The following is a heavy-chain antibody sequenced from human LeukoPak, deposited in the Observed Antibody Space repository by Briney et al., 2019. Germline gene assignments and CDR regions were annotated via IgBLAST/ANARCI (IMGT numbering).Heavy chain of an antibody. D-gene: IGHD2-2*01. CDR3: AKDIAYCSSTSCYADYYYYYGMDV. CDR2: ISWNSGSI. J-gene: IGHJ6*02. Sequence: GGSLRLSCAASGFTVSSNYMSWVRQAPGKGLEWVSGISWNSGSIGYADSVKGRFTISRDNAKNSLYLQMNSLRAEDTALYYCAKDIAYCSSTSCYADYYYYYGMDVWGQGTTVTVSS. CDR1: GFTVSSNY. V-gene: IGHV3-9*01.